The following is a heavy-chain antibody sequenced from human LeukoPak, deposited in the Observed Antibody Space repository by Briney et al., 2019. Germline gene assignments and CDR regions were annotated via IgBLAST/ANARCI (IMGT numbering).Heavy chain of an antibody. CDR2: ISGSGGIT. Sequence: PGGSLRLSCAASGXTFSSYDMSWVRQAPGKGLEWVSAISGSGGITYYPDSEKGRFTVSRDNSKNTVYLQMNSLRAEDTALYYCAKSPARGYSSSWYFDYWGQGTLVTVSS. CDR3: AKSPARGYSSSWYFDY. J-gene: IGHJ4*02. CDR1: GXTFSSYD. V-gene: IGHV3-23*01. D-gene: IGHD6-13*01.